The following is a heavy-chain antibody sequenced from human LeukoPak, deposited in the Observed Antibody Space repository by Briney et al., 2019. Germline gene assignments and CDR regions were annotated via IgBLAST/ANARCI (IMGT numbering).Heavy chain of an antibody. V-gene: IGHV1-46*03. CDR2: INPSGGST. CDR1: GYTFTSYY. J-gene: IGHJ3*02. CDR3: ARGDGSYYYDSSVPI. Sequence: ASVKVSCKASGYTFTSYYMHWVRQAPGQGLEWMGIINPSGGSTSYAQKFQGRVTMTRDTSTSTVYMELSSLRSEDTAVYYCARGDGSYYYDSSVPIWGQGTMVTVSS. D-gene: IGHD3-22*01.